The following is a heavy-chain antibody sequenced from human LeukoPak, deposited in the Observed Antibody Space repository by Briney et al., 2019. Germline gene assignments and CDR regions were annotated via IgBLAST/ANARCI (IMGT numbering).Heavy chain of an antibody. J-gene: IGHJ6*03. CDR2: IYYSGST. Sequence: SETLSLTCTVSGGSISSYYWSWIRQPPGKGLEWIGYIYYSGSTNYNPSLKSRVTISVDTSKNQFSLKLSSVTAADTAVYYCAREVGPYYCYYMDVWGKGTTVTVSS. CDR3: AREVGPYYCYYMDV. D-gene: IGHD2-2*01. CDR1: GGSISSYY. V-gene: IGHV4-59*01.